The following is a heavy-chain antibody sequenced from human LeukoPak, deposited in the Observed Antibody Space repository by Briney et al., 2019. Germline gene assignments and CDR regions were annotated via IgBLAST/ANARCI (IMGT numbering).Heavy chain of an antibody. V-gene: IGHV1-18*01. D-gene: IGHD3-22*01. Sequence: ASVKVSCKASGYTFTSYGISWVRQAPGQGLEWMGWISAYNGNTNYAQKFQGRVTMTRNTSISTAYMELSSLRSEDTAVYYCARTSYYYDSSGYPDYYYMDVWGKGTTVTISS. CDR1: GYTFTSYG. J-gene: IGHJ6*03. CDR2: ISAYNGNT. CDR3: ARTSYYYDSSGYPDYYYMDV.